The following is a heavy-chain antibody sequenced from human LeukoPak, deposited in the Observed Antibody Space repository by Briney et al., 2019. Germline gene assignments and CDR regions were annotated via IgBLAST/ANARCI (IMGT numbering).Heavy chain of an antibody. Sequence: SETLSLTCAVYGGSFSGYYWSWIRQPPGKGLEWIGEINHSGSTNYNPSLKSRVTISVDTSKNQFSLKLSSVTAAGTAVYYCAGGRANSSGWNPLDYWGQGTLVTVSS. CDR1: GGSFSGYY. CDR3: AGGRANSSGWNPLDY. CDR2: INHSGST. D-gene: IGHD6-19*01. V-gene: IGHV4-34*01. J-gene: IGHJ4*02.